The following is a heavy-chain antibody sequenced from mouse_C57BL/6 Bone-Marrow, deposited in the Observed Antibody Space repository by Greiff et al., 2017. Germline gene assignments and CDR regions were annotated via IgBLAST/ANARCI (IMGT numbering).Heavy chain of an antibody. CDR2: ISSGSSTI. J-gene: IGHJ4*01. CDR1: GFTFSDYG. Sequence: EVQRVESGGGLVKPGWSLKLSCAASGFTFSDYGMHWVRQAPEKGLEWVAYISSGSSTIYYADTVKGRFTISRDNAKNTLFLQMTSLRSEDTAMYYCARLNWVYAMDYWGQGTSVTVSS. D-gene: IGHD4-1*01. CDR3: ARLNWVYAMDY. V-gene: IGHV5-17*01.